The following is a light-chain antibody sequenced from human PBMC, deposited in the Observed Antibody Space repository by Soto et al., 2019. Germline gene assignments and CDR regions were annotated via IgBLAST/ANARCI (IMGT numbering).Light chain of an antibody. J-gene: IGKJ4*01. CDR2: DAS. V-gene: IGKV1-33*01. CDR3: QHYDNLPLT. Sequence: DIQMTQSPSSLSASLGDRVTITCQASQDISNYLNWYQQKPGRAPKLLIYDASKLETGVPSRLSVSGSGTDFTFTISSLQPEDIATYYCQHYDNLPLTFGGGTKVEIK. CDR1: QDISNY.